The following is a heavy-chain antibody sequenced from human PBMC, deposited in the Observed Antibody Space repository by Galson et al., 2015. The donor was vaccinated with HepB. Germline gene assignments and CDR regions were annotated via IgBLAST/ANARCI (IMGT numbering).Heavy chain of an antibody. CDR3: AKRAVADYFDY. V-gene: IGHV3-23*01. Sequence: SLRLSCAASGFTFSSYAMTWVRQAPGKGLEWVSAISFSGYSTDYADSVKGRFTISRDNSKSTLSLQMNSLRAEDTAVYYCAKRAVADYFDYWGQGTLVTVSS. CDR1: GFTFSSYA. D-gene: IGHD6-19*01. CDR2: ISFSGYST. J-gene: IGHJ4*02.